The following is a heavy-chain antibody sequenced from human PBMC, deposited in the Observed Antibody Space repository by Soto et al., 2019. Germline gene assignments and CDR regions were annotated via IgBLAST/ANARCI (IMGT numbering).Heavy chain of an antibody. CDR3: ARDTYSGYDFGL. CDR2: IPSRGRP. J-gene: IGHJ5*02. CDR1: GASVAGGSYY. V-gene: IGHV4-30-4*01. D-gene: IGHD5-12*01. Sequence: QVQLRESCPGLVKPSQTLSLTCSVSGASVAGGSYYWSWVRQPPGKGLEWIGYIPSRGRPCYNPSLTSRGTISADTSKNQLSLQLTSVTAADTAVYYCARDTYSGYDFGLWGQGTLVTVSS.